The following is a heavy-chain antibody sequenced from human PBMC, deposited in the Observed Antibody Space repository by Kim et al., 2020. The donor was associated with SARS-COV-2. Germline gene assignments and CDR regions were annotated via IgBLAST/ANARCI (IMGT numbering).Heavy chain of an antibody. V-gene: IGHV1-69*13. CDR2: IIPIFGTA. J-gene: IGHJ4*02. CDR3: AISYSGYDSPGGY. Sequence: SVKVSCKASVGTFSSYAISWVRQAPGQGLEWMGGIIPIFGTANYAQKFQGRVTITADESTSTAYMELSSLRSEDTAVYYCAISYSGYDSPGGYWGQGTLVTVSS. CDR1: VGTFSSYA. D-gene: IGHD5-12*01.